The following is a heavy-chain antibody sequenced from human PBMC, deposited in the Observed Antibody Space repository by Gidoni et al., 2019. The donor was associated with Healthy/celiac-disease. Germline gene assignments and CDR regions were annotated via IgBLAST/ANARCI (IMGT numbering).Heavy chain of an antibody. CDR2: IWYDGSNK. V-gene: IGHV3-33*01. D-gene: IGHD6-19*01. CDR3: ARGGSGWYPLEYFDY. CDR1: GFTFSSYG. Sequence: QVQLVESGGGVVQPGRSLRLSCAASGFTFSSYGMHWVRQAPGKGLEWVAVIWYDGSNKYYADSVKGRFTISRDNSKNTLYLQMNSLRAEDTAVYYCARGGSGWYPLEYFDYWGQGTLVTVSS. J-gene: IGHJ4*02.